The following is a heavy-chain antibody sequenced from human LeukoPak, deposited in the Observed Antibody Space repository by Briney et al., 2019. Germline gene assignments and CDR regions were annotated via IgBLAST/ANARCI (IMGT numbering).Heavy chain of an antibody. CDR2: ICPGDSDT. V-gene: IGHV5-51*01. CDR1: GYIFTNYW. CDR3: ARGYGAYGHYLDY. J-gene: IGHJ4*02. D-gene: IGHD5-12*01. Sequence: GESLKISCKGSGYIFTNYWIGWVRQIPGKGLEWMGIICPGDSDTRYSPSFQGQVTISADKFLTSAYLQWSSLKASDTAMYYCARGYGAYGHYLDYWGQGTLVTVSS.